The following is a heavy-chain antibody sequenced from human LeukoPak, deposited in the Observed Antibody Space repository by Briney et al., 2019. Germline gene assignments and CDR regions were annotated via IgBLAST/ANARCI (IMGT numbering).Heavy chain of an antibody. Sequence: GGSLTLSCAASGFTFSNYGMHWVRQAPGKGLECVAVIWYDGSNKYYADSVKGRFTISRDNSKNTLYLQMNSLRAEDTAVYYCAKDLGIAAAAFDYWGQGTLVTVSS. D-gene: IGHD6-13*01. CDR2: IWYDGSNK. J-gene: IGHJ4*02. V-gene: IGHV3-33*06. CDR1: GFTFSNYG. CDR3: AKDLGIAAAAFDY.